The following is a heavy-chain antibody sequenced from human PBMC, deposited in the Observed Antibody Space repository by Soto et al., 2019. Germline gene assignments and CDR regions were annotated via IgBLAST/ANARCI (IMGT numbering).Heavy chain of an antibody. V-gene: IGHV3-23*01. CDR1: GFTFSSYA. CDR3: SKGARKGYTLWVFDY. CDR2: ISGSGGST. J-gene: IGHJ4*02. Sequence: EVQLLESGGGLVQPGGSLRLSCAASGFTFSSYAMSWVRQAPGKGLEWVSAISGSGGSTYYADSVKGRFTISRDNSKNTLYLQIDRLRAEDTAVYYCSKGARKGYTLWVFDYWGQGTLVTVSS. D-gene: IGHD3-10*01.